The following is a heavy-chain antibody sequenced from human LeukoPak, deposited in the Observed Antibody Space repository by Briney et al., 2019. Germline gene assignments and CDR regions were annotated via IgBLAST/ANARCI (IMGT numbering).Heavy chain of an antibody. CDR3: AKDRIEFGELSH. V-gene: IGHV3-7*01. J-gene: IGHJ4*02. D-gene: IGHD3-10*01. CDR1: GFTFSSHG. Sequence: GGTLRVSCAASGFTFSSHGMNWVRQAPGKGLEWVASIKEDGSEKYYVDSVKGRFTISRDNAKNSLYLQMNSLRAEDTAVYYCAKDRIEFGELSHWGQGTLVTVSS. CDR2: IKEDGSEK.